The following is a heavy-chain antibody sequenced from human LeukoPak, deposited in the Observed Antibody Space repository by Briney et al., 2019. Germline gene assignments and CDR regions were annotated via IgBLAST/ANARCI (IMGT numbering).Heavy chain of an antibody. CDR2: IKEDGSQK. V-gene: IGHV3-7*01. D-gene: IGHD5-18*01. Sequence: GGSLRLSCAASGFTFSSYWMSWVRQAPGKGLEWVANIKEDGSQKYYVDSVKGRFTISRDNAKNSLYLQMNSLRAEDAAVYYCARDRWGYSYGGDRGQGTLVTVSS. J-gene: IGHJ4*02. CDR3: ARDRWGYSYGGD. CDR1: GFTFSSYW.